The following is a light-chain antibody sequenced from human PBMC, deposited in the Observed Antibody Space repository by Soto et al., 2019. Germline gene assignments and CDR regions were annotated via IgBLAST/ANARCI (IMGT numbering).Light chain of an antibody. CDR2: ANS. Sequence: SVLTQPPSVSGAPGQRVTISCSGSSSNLGAGYDVQWYQQFPGTAPKLLIYANSARPSGVPDRFSGSKSGTSASLAITGLQAEDEADYYCGSWDSSLSAYVFGTGTKVTVL. CDR3: GSWDSSLSAYV. V-gene: IGLV1-40*01. J-gene: IGLJ1*01. CDR1: SSNLGAGYD.